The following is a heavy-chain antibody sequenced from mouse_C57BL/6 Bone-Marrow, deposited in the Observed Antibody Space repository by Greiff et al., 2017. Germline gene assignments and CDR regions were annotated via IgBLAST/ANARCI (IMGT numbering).Heavy chain of an antibody. CDR3: ARSRWLLLWFAY. CDR2: INPSSGYT. D-gene: IGHD2-3*01. V-gene: IGHV1-7*01. Sequence: VQLQQSGAELAKPAASVKLSCKASSYTFTSYWMHWVKQRPGQGPEWIGYINPSSGYTKYNQKFKDKATLTADKSSSTAYMQLSSLTYEDSAVYYCARSRWLLLWFAYWGTGTLVTVSA. J-gene: IGHJ3*01. CDR1: SYTFTSYW.